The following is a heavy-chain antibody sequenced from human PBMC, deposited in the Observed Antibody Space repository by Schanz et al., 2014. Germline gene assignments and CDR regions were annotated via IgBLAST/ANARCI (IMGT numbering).Heavy chain of an antibody. J-gene: IGHJ4*02. CDR3: ARDRGYCSGGSCLTFDY. CDR2: LSGSGGST. V-gene: IGHV3-23*04. CDR1: GFTFSSYS. D-gene: IGHD2-15*01. Sequence: VQMVESGGGVVQPGRSLRLSCAASGFTFSSYSMNWVRQAPGKGLEWVSALSGSGGSTYYADSVKGRFTISRDNSKNTLYLHMNTLRAEDTAVYYCARDRGYCSGGSCLTFDYWGQGTLVTVSS.